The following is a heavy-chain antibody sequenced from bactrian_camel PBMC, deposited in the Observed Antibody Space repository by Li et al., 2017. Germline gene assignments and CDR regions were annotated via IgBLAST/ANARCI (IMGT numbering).Heavy chain of an antibody. Sequence: HVQLVESGGGSVQAGGSLTLSCAASGLVYPFWSMAWFRQAPGKEREGVARIDSRGTTEYVDSVKGRFTVFKGNAGKTLYLQMNSLRPEDTAMYYCAAAFSRRLGGSWSPVLLSDEYDHRGQGTQVTVS. D-gene: IGHD6*01. CDR3: AAAFSRRLGGSWSPVLLSDEYDH. CDR2: IDSRGTT. J-gene: IGHJ4*01. CDR1: GLVYPFWS. V-gene: IGHV3S61*01.